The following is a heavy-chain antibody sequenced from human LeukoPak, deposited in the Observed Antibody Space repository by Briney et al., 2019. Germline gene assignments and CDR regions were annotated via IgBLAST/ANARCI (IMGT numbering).Heavy chain of an antibody. V-gene: IGHV4-31*03. D-gene: IGHD2-15*01. CDR3: ARQYAPTCSGLTP. CDR1: GGSIRDGAYV. Sequence: SQTLSLTCTISGGSIRDGAYVWYWVCQHPGKGLEWIGFITDTARTHYHPTLESRVTVSVDQQDTPRKQFFLRLTSLTAADTAVYYGARQYAPTCSGLTPWGQGTLVTVSS. J-gene: IGHJ5*02. CDR2: ITDTART.